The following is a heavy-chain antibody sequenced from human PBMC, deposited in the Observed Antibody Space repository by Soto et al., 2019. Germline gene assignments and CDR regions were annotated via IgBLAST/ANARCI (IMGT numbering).Heavy chain of an antibody. CDR3: VRGRLVLGFGKVNIYGMDV. CDR1: GGSFSGYY. D-gene: IGHD3-10*01. CDR2: INHSGTT. J-gene: IGHJ6*02. V-gene: IGHV4-34*02. Sequence: QVQLQQWGAGLLKPSETLSLTCAVHGGSFSGYYWSWIRQSPGTGLEWIGEINHSGTTNYNPSLKSRVTVSVDPSKNQFSLELTSVTAADTAMYYCVRGRLVLGFGKVNIYGMDVWGQGTTVTVSS.